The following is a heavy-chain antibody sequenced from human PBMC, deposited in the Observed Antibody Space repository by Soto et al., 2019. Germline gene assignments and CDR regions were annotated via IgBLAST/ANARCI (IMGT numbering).Heavy chain of an antibody. CDR2: IIPIFGTA. CDR1: GGTFSSYA. J-gene: IGHJ4*02. Sequence: ASVKVSCKASGGTFSSYAISWVRQAPGQGLEWMGGIIPIFGTANYAQKFQGRVTITADESTSTAYMELSSLRSEDTAVYYCARGYYDYVWGSYRAFDYWGQGTLVTVSS. CDR3: ARGYYDYVWGSYRAFDY. V-gene: IGHV1-69*13. D-gene: IGHD3-16*02.